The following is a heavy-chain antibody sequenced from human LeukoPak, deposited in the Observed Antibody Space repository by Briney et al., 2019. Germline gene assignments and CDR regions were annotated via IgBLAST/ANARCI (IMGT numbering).Heavy chain of an antibody. CDR2: IYHSGST. V-gene: IGHV4-30-2*01. CDR1: GGSISSGGYS. Sequence: PSQTLSLTCAVSGGSISSGGYSWRWIRQPPGKGLEWIGYIYHSGSTNYNPSLKSRVTISVDTSKNQFSLKLSSVTAADTAVYYCARGGLYSSSWYLWGQGTLVTVSS. CDR3: ARGGLYSSSWYL. J-gene: IGHJ4*02. D-gene: IGHD6-13*01.